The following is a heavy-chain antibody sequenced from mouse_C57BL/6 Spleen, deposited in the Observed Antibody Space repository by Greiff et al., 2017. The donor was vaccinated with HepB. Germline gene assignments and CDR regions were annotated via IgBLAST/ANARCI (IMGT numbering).Heavy chain of an antibody. CDR1: GYTFTDYE. J-gene: IGHJ2*01. D-gene: IGHD2-1*01. CDR2: IDPETGGT. V-gene: IGHV1-15*01. CDR3: TRERENGNSPFDY. Sequence: QVQLKESGAELVRPGASVTLSCKASGYTFTDYEMHWVKQTPVHGLEWIGAIDPETGGTAYNQKFKGKAILTADKSSSTAYMELRSLTSEDSAVYYCTRERENGNSPFDYWGQGTTLTVSS.